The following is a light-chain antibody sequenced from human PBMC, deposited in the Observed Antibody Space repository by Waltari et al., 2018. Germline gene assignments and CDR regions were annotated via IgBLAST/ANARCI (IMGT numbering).Light chain of an antibody. CDR3: WLHYSGVVL. J-gene: IGLJ2*01. Sequence: QAVVTQEPSLTVSPGGTVTLTCGSSAGAVTGSHYPYWFQQKPGQAPRTLIYDTSNKLSWAPARFSGSLVGVKAALTLSGAQPEDEAEYYCWLHYSGVVLFGGGTRLTVL. CDR2: DTS. CDR1: AGAVTGSHY. V-gene: IGLV7-46*01.